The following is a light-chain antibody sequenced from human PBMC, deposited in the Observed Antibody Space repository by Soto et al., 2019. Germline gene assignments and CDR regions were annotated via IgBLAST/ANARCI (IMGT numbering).Light chain of an antibody. J-gene: IGKJ4*01. CDR2: GAS. CDR1: LSVSSSY. CDR3: QQYGSSPLT. V-gene: IGKV3-20*01. Sequence: EIVLTQSPGTLSLSPGERATLSCRASLSVSSSYLAWYQQKPGQAPRLLIYGASSRATAIPDRFSGSGSGTDFTLTISTLEPEDFAVYYCQQYGSSPLTFGGGTKVEIK.